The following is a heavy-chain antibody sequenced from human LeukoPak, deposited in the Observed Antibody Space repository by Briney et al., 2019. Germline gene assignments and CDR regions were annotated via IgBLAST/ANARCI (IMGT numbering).Heavy chain of an antibody. CDR1: GGTFSSYA. V-gene: IGHV1-69*13. D-gene: IGHD3-22*01. CDR2: IIPIFGTA. CDR3: ARAQYYYDSSGYYQDDAFDI. J-gene: IGHJ3*02. Sequence: ASVKVSCKASGGTFSSYAISWVRQAPGQGLEWMGGIIPIFGTANYAQKFQGRVTITADESTSTAYMELSSLRSEDTAVYYCARAQYYYDSSGYYQDDAFDIWGQGTMVTVSS.